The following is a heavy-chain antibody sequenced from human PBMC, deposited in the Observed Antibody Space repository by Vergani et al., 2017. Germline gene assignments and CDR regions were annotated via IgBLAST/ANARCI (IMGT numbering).Heavy chain of an antibody. V-gene: IGHV4-39*01. Sequence: QMQLQESGPGLVKASETLSLTCTVSGDSIISRSYYWGWIRQPPGKGLEWIGSIYNSGNGDSSSSLKSLVPISADTSKNQFSLRLTSVTAADTAVYYCASGKYYSDSTSHFRGRYFDVWGRGTLVTVPS. CDR1: GDSIISRSYY. J-gene: IGHJ2*01. CDR2: IYNSGNG. CDR3: ASGKYYSDSTSHFRGRYFDV. D-gene: IGHD3-16*01.